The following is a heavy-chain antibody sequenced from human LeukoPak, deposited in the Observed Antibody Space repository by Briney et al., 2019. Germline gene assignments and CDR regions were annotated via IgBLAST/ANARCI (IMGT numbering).Heavy chain of an antibody. J-gene: IGHJ3*02. Sequence: KASETLSLTCTVSGHSITSYYWSWIRQSPGKGLECIAYISHSGDTNYNPSLKSRVTISMDTSKNQFSLKLSSVTAADTAVYYCARDRYSGYVNDAFDIWGQGTMVTVSS. CDR2: ISHSGDT. D-gene: IGHD5-12*01. V-gene: IGHV4-59*01. CDR1: GHSITSYY. CDR3: ARDRYSGYVNDAFDI.